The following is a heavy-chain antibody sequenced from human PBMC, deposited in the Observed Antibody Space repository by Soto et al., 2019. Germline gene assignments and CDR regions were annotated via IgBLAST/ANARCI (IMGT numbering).Heavy chain of an antibody. CDR1: GGSITRNDHY. J-gene: IGHJ4*02. CDR2: IKSSGST. V-gene: IGHV4-39*01. CDR3: ARLGSSGWYQGSYFDY. D-gene: IGHD6-19*01. Sequence: QLQLQESGPGLVRPSETLSLICTVSGGSITRNDHYWGWIRQSPGKGLEGIGDIKSSGSTNYNLPLKSRVSMSVETSKNQFSLKMNSVTAADTAVYYCARLGSSGWYQGSYFDYWGQGTLVTVSS.